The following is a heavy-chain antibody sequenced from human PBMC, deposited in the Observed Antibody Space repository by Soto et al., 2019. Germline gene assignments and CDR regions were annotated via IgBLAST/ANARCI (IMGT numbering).Heavy chain of an antibody. CDR3: ARVTGSGWHYFDY. Sequence: EVQLVESGGGLVQPGGSLRLSCAASGFTFSRYDMHWVHQITGKGLEWVSGIGTAGDTYYADSVKGRFTISRENAKNSLYLQMNSLRAGDTAVYYCARVTGSGWHYFDYWGQGTLVTVSS. CDR1: GFTFSRYD. J-gene: IGHJ4*02. D-gene: IGHD6-19*01. V-gene: IGHV3-13*01. CDR2: IGTAGDT.